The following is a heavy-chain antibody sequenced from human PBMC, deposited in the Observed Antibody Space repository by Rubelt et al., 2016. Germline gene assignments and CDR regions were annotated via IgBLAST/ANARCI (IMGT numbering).Heavy chain of an antibody. Sequence: QVQLVESGGGVVQPGRSLRLSCAASGFTFSSYGMHWVRQAPGKGLEWVAVIWYDGSNKYYADSVKGRFTISRDNSKNTRHRQMNSLRAEDTAVYYCARENYGFVRSLDYWGQGTLVTGSS. CDR3: ARENYGFVRSLDY. CDR2: IWYDGSNK. CDR1: GFTFSSYG. D-gene: IGHD4-17*01. V-gene: IGHV3-33*01. J-gene: IGHJ4*02.